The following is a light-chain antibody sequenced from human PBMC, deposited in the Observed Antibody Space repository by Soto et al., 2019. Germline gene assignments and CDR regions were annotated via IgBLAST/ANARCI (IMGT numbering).Light chain of an antibody. Sequence: IEMCRSPASLSASAGARITITCRASQSISTYLNWYQQKAGKAPKPMIFAASSLQRGVPSRFSGSGSGTDFTLTITSLQPGDVATYYCQQSYNSSWTFGQGTKVDIK. J-gene: IGKJ1*01. V-gene: IGKV1-39*01. CDR1: QSISTY. CDR3: QQSYNSSWT. CDR2: AAS.